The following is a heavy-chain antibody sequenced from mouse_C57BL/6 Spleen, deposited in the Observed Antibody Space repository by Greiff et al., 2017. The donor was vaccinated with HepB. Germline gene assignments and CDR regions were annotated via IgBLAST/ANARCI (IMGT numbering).Heavy chain of an antibody. CDR1: GYTFTSYW. CDR2: IDPSDSYT. J-gene: IGHJ2*01. CDR3: ARRALLLGNY. Sequence: QVQLKQPGAELVKPGASVKLSCKASGYTFTSYWMQWVKQRPGQGLEWIGEIDPSDSYTNYNQKFKGKATLTVDTSSSTAYMQLSSLTSEDSAVYYCARRALLLGNYWGQGTTLTVSS. V-gene: IGHV1-50*01. D-gene: IGHD1-1*01.